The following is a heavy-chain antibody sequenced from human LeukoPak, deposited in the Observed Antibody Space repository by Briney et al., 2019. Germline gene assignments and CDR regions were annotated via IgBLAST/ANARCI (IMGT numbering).Heavy chain of an antibody. CDR1: GFTFSSYE. CDR3: ERPSYSYGQVVAISFDI. V-gene: IGHV3-48*03. Sequence: GGSLRLSCAASGFTFSSYEMNWVRQAPGKGLEWVSYISSSGSTIYYADSVKGRFAISRDNAKNSLYLQMNSLRAEDTAVYYCERPSYSYGQVVAISFDIWGQGTMITVSS. J-gene: IGHJ3*02. D-gene: IGHD5-18*01. CDR2: ISSSGSTI.